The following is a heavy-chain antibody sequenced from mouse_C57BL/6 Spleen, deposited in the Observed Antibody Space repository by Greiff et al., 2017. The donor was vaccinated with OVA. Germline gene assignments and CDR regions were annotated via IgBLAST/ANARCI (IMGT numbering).Heavy chain of an antibody. D-gene: IGHD2-4*01. J-gene: IGHJ3*01. V-gene: IGHV1-15*01. CDR2: IDPETGGT. CDR1: GYTFTDYE. Sequence: SGAELVRPGASVTLSCKASGYTFTDYEMHWVKQTPVHGLEWIGAIDPETGGTAYNQKFKGKAILTADKSSSTAYMELRSLTSEDSAVYYCTRKGDYAFAYWGQGTLVTVSA. CDR3: TRKGDYAFAY.